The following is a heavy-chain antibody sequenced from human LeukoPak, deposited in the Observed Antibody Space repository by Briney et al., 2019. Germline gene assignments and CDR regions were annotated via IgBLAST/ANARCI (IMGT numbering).Heavy chain of an antibody. V-gene: IGHV3-74*01. CDR2: INSDGGGA. Sequence: GGSLRLPCAASGITFGNNWMHWVRQGPGKGLVWISRINSDGGGAIYADSVKGRFTVSRDNAKNTLYLQMNSLRAEDTAVYYCARDVPHNWFDTWGQGTLVTVSS. CDR1: GITFGNNW. CDR3: ARDVPHNWFDT. J-gene: IGHJ5*02.